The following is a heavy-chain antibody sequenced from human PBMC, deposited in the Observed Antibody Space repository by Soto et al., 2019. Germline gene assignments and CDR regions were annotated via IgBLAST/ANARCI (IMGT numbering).Heavy chain of an antibody. D-gene: IGHD2-2*01. CDR3: RMELTCSSTRCSRRYYYMDV. Sequence: PGGSLRLSCAASGFTVSSNYMSWVRQAPGKGLEWVSVIYSGGSTYYADSVRGRFTISRDNSKNTLYLQMSSLRAEDTAVYYCRMELTCSSTRCSRRYYYMDVWGTGPTVTVSS. J-gene: IGHJ6*03. V-gene: IGHV3-66*01. CDR2: IYSGGST. CDR1: GFTVSSNY.